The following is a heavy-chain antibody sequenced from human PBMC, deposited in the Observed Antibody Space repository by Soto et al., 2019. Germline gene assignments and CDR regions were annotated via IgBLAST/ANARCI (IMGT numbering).Heavy chain of an antibody. Sequence: QVQLVQSEGEVKQPGASVKVSCKASGYTFTTYGLCWVRQVPGQGLEWMGYISPASGVTTYAQSLQGRVTMTTDTSTGTVYVELMSLRSADTAIYSCAREMWTLSGAQNFFDDWGQGALVTVSS. CDR3: AREMWTLSGAQNFFDD. J-gene: IGHJ4*02. CDR2: ISPASGVT. CDR1: GYTFTTYG. D-gene: IGHD6-25*01. V-gene: IGHV1-18*01.